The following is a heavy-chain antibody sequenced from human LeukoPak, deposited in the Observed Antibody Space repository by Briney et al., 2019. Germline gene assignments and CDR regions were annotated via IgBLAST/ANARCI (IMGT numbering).Heavy chain of an antibody. V-gene: IGHV3-30*04. CDR3: ARAAYSSTWYSRYFDL. J-gene: IGHJ2*01. CDR2: ISYDGSNK. Sequence: GGSLLLSCAASGFTFSSYAMHWVRPAPGKGLEGVAVISYDGSNKYYADSVKGRFTISRDNSKNTLYLQMNSLRAGDTAVYYCARAAYSSTWYSRYFDLWGRGTLVTVSS. D-gene: IGHD6-13*01. CDR1: GFTFSSYA.